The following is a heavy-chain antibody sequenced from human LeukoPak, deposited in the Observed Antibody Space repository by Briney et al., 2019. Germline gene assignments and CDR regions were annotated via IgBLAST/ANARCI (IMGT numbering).Heavy chain of an antibody. D-gene: IGHD3-16*02. J-gene: IGHJ3*02. CDR2: MNPASGNT. Sequence: ASVKVSCKASGYTFTSYDINWVRQATGQGLEWMGYMNPASGNTGYAQKFQGRVTMTTDSSISTAYMELSSLRSEDTAVYYCARVPREIASIWGQGTMVTVSS. CDR1: GYTFTSYD. V-gene: IGHV1-8*01. CDR3: ARVPREIASI.